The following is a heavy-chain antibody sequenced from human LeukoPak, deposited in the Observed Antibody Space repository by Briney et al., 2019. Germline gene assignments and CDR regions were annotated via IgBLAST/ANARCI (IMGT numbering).Heavy chain of an antibody. Sequence: SETLSLTCTVSGGSISSYYWSWIRQPPGKGLEWIGYIYYSGSTNYNPSLKSRVTISVDTSKNQFSLKLSSVTAADTAVYYCARSENYIPEDCFDPWGQGTLVTVSS. CDR1: GGSISSYY. V-gene: IGHV4-59*08. D-gene: IGHD5-24*01. CDR2: IYYSGST. J-gene: IGHJ5*02. CDR3: ARSENYIPEDCFDP.